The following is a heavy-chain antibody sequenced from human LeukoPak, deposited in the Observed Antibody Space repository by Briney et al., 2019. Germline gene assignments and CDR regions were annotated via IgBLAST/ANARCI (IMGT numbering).Heavy chain of an antibody. CDR1: GGTFSSYA. Sequence: ASVKASCKASGGTFSSYAISWVRQAPGQGLEWMGGIIPIFGTANYAQKFQGRVTITTGESTSTAYMELSSLRSEDTAVYYCALRGLGFDYWGQGTLVTVSS. V-gene: IGHV1-69*05. CDR2: IIPIFGTA. CDR3: ALRGLGFDY. J-gene: IGHJ4*02. D-gene: IGHD5-12*01.